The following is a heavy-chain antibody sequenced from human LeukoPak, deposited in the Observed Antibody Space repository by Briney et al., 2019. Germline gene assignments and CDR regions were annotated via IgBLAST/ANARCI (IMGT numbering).Heavy chain of an antibody. J-gene: IGHJ5*02. Sequence: GGSLRLSCAASGFTFSSYEMNWVRQAPGKGLEWVSYISSSSTIYYADSVKGRFTISRDNAKNSLYLQMNSLRAEDTAVYYCARDLELITIFGVVISRFDPWGQGTLVTVSS. D-gene: IGHD3-3*01. V-gene: IGHV3-48*03. CDR2: ISSSSTI. CDR1: GFTFSSYE. CDR3: ARDLELITIFGVVISRFDP.